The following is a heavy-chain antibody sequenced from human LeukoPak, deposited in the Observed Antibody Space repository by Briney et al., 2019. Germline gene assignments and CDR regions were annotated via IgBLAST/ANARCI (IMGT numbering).Heavy chain of an antibody. J-gene: IGHJ3*02. Sequence: SETLSLTCAVYGGSFSGYYWSWIRQPPGKGLEWIGEINHSGSTNYNPSLKSRVTISVDTSKNQFSLKLSPVTAADTAVYYCARWTGRLKRAFDIWGQGTMVTVSS. CDR1: GGSFSGYY. CDR2: INHSGST. CDR3: ARWTGRLKRAFDI. D-gene: IGHD1-14*01. V-gene: IGHV4-34*01.